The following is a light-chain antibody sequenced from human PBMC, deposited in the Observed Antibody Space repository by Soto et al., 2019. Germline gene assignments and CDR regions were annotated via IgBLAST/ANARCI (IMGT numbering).Light chain of an antibody. CDR3: SSYAGSNNLDV. Sequence: QSALTQPPSASGSPGQSVTNSCTGTSSDVGGYNYVSWYQQHPGKAPKLMIYEVSKRPSGVPDRFSGSKSGNTASLTVSGLQAEDEADYYCSSYAGSNNLDVFGTGTKLTVL. CDR2: EVS. V-gene: IGLV2-8*01. J-gene: IGLJ1*01. CDR1: SSDVGGYNY.